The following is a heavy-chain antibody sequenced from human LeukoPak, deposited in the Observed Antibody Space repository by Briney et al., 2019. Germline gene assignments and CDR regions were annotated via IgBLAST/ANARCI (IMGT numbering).Heavy chain of an antibody. D-gene: IGHD3-22*01. V-gene: IGHV3-21*01. CDR1: GFTFSSYS. Sequence: GGSLRLSCAASGFTFSSYSMNWVRQAPGKGLEWVSSISSSSSYIYYADSVKGRFTISRDNAKNSLYLQMNSLRAEDTAVYYCARVGQGAYYYDSRGTFFDYWGQGTLVTVSS. CDR2: ISSSSSYI. J-gene: IGHJ4*02. CDR3: ARVGQGAYYYDSRGTFFDY.